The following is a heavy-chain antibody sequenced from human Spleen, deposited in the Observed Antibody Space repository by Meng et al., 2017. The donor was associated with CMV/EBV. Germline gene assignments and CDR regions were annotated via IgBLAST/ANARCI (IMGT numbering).Heavy chain of an antibody. V-gene: IGHV3-15*01. CDR3: TTDMYYDSSFHH. Sequence: ASGFIFPNACLSWVRQAPGMGLEWVGRIKTKTDGGTTDYAAPVKGRFTISRDDSKNTLYLQMNSLKTEDTAVYFCTTDMYYDSSFHHWGQGTLVTVSS. CDR1: GFIFPNAC. J-gene: IGHJ1*01. D-gene: IGHD3-22*01. CDR2: IKTKTDGGTT.